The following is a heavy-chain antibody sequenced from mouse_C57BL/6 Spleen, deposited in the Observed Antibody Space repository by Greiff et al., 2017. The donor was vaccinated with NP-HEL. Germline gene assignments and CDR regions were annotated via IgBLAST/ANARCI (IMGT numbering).Heavy chain of an antibody. CDR3: ARSSITTVVAMDY. J-gene: IGHJ4*01. D-gene: IGHD1-1*01. CDR1: GYAFSSSW. Sequence: QVQLQQSGPELVKPGASVKISCKASGYAFSSSWMNWVKQRPGKGLEWIGRIYPGDGDTNYNGKFKGKATLTADKSSSTAYMQLSSLTSEDSAVYFCARSSITTVVAMDYWGQGTSVTVSS. CDR2: IYPGDGDT. V-gene: IGHV1-82*01.